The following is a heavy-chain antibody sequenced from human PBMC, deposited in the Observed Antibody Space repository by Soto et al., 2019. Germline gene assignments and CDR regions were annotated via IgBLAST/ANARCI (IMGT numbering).Heavy chain of an antibody. CDR1: AYTFTNYY. D-gene: IGHD3-10*01. J-gene: IGHJ4*01. V-gene: IGHV5-51*01. Sequence: GESLKISCNGSAYTFTNYYIGWVRQMPGKGLEWMGSIYPGDSETTYSPSFQGQVTFSVDKSLNIAYLQWSSLKAADTGIYYCSITRHYHGAAFDSWGHGTLVTV. CDR2: IYPGDSET. CDR3: SITRHYHGAAFDS.